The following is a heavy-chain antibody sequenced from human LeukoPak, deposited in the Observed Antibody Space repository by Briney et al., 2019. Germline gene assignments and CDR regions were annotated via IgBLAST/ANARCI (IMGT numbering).Heavy chain of an antibody. D-gene: IGHD3-16*01. CDR3: ARAVSGSSPSDY. Sequence: GGSLRLSCVVSGFTVSSNYMSWVRQAPGKGLEWVSVVYSGGSTYYADSVKGRLTISRDNSKNTLYLQMSGLRAEDTAVYYCARAVSGSSPSDYWGQGTLVTVSS. J-gene: IGHJ4*02. CDR1: GFTVSSNY. V-gene: IGHV3-53*01. CDR2: VYSGGST.